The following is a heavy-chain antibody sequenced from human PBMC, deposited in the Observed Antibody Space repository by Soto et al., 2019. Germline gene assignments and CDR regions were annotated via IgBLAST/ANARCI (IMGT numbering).Heavy chain of an antibody. CDR3: AREPYCSGGSCYSRWFDP. J-gene: IGHJ5*02. CDR1: GGSISSGGYY. Sequence: PSETLSLTCTVSGGSISSGGYYWSWVRQHPGKGLEWIGYIYYSGSTYYNPSLKSRVTISVDTSKNQFSLKLSSVTAADTAVYYCAREPYCSGGSCYSRWFDPWGQGTLVTSPQ. V-gene: IGHV4-31*03. CDR2: IYYSGST. D-gene: IGHD2-15*01.